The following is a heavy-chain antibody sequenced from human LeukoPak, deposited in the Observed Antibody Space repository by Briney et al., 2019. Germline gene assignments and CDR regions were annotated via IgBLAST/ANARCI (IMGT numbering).Heavy chain of an antibody. CDR3: ARDPEYCSSTSCYPYNWFDP. J-gene: IGHJ5*02. V-gene: IGHV1-46*01. D-gene: IGHD2-2*01. CDR1: GYTFTSYY. Sequence: ASVKVSFKASGYTFTSYYMHWVGQAPGQGLEWMGIINPSGGSTSYAQKFQGRVTMTRDTSTSTVYMELSSLRSEDTAVYYCARDPEYCSSTSCYPYNWFDPWGQGTLVTVSS. CDR2: INPSGGST.